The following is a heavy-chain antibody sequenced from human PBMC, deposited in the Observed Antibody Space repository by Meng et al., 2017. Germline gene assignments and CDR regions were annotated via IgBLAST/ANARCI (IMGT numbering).Heavy chain of an antibody. Sequence: GESLKISCAASGFSFSSHWMHWIRQAPGKGLVWVSRISSDWSTTTYADSVKGRFTISRDYAKNTLYLQMNSLRAEDTAVYYCARASDNYFDSSGYSWDYWGQGTLVTVSS. CDR3: ARASDNYFDSSGYSWDY. V-gene: IGHV3-74*01. CDR2: ISSDWSTT. D-gene: IGHD3-22*01. J-gene: IGHJ4*02. CDR1: GFSFSSHW.